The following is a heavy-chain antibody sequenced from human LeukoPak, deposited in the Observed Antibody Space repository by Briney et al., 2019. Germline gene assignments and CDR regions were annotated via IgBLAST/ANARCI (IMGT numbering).Heavy chain of an antibody. J-gene: IGHJ4*02. D-gene: IGHD3-22*01. Sequence: PGGSLRLSCAGSGFTFSSYAMSWVRQAPGKGLEWVSAISGSGDSTFYADSVKGRFSVSRDNSENTLYLQMSSLRAEDTALYYCARGYDSSGYCTEFGYWGQGTLVTVSS. CDR3: ARGYDSSGYCTEFGY. CDR1: GFTFSSYA. CDR2: ISGSGDST. V-gene: IGHV3-23*01.